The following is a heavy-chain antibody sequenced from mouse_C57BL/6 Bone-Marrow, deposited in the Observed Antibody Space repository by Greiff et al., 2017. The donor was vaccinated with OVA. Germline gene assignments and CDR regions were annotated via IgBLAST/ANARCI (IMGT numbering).Heavy chain of an antibody. V-gene: IGHV1-19*01. CDR1: GYTFTDYY. J-gene: IGHJ4*01. CDR2: INPYNGGT. CDR3: ALYYGYGYAMDY. D-gene: IGHD2-2*01. Sequence: VQLQQSGPVLVKPGASVKMSCKASGYTFTDYYMNWVKQSHGKSLEWIGVINPYNGGTSYNQKFKGKATLTVDKSSSTAYMGLNSLTSEDSAVYYCALYYGYGYAMDYWGQGTSVTVSS.